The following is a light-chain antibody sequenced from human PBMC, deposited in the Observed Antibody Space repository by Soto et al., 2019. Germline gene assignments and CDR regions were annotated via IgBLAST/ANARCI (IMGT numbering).Light chain of an antibody. CDR2: WAS. J-gene: IGKJ1*01. Sequence: DIVMTQSPDSLAVSLGERATINCKSSQSVLYSSNNKNYLAWYQQKPGQPPKLLIYWASTRESGVPDRFSGSGSGTDFTLTISSLQAEDVAVYYCQQYYTTSRRFGQGTKVEIK. V-gene: IGKV4-1*01. CDR3: QQYYTTSRR. CDR1: QSVLYSSNNKNY.